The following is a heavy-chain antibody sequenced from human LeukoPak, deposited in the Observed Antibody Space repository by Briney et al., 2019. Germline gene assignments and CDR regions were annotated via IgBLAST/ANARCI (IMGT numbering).Heavy chain of an antibody. CDR3: ARHYNWNDGFDY. V-gene: IGHV4-59*08. J-gene: IGHJ4*02. CDR2: IYYSGTT. Sequence: PSETLSLTCTVSGGSISSYYWSWIRQPPGKGLEWIGYIYYSGTTNYNPSLRSRVTISVDTSKNQFSLKLSSVTAADTAVYYCARHYNWNDGFDYWGQGTLVTVSS. D-gene: IGHD1-20*01. CDR1: GGSISSYY.